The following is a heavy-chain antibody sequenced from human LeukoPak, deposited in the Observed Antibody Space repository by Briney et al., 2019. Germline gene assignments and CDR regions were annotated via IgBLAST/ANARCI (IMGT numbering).Heavy chain of an antibody. J-gene: IGHJ4*02. CDR1: GFTFSIYW. CDR2: IKPDGSEK. D-gene: IGHD6-13*01. CDR3: ARDRSAAGLLDN. V-gene: IGHV3-7*04. Sequence: PGGSLRLSCAASGFTFSIYWMTWVRQTPGKGLEWVAHIKPDGSEKKYVDSVKGRFTISRDNAKNSLFLQMNSLRAEDTAVYYCARDRSAAGLLDNWGQGTLVTVSS.